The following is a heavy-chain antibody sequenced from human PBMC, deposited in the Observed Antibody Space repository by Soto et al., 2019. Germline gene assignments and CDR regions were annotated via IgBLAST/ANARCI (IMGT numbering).Heavy chain of an antibody. CDR3: ARDPREALGAFDI. Sequence: SETLSLTCAVYGGSFSGYYWSWIRQPPGKGLEWIGEINHSGSTNYNPSLKSRVTISVDTSKNQFSLKLSSVTAADTAVYYCARDPREALGAFDIWGQGTMVNVS. CDR1: GGSFSGYY. J-gene: IGHJ3*02. CDR2: INHSGST. D-gene: IGHD3-16*01. V-gene: IGHV4-34*01.